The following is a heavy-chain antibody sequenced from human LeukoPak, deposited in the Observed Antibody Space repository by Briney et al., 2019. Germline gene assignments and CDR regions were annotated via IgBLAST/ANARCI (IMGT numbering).Heavy chain of an antibody. CDR1: GGSISGTTSY. D-gene: IGHD3-10*01. CDR2: IYYSGNT. Sequence: SETLSLTCTVSGGSISGTTSYWGWIRQPPGKGLQWIGSIYYSGNTYYNPSLKSRVTISVDTSKNQFSLTLNSVTAADTAVYYCATLLSAPRDHSGQGTLVTVSS. CDR3: ATLLSAPRDH. J-gene: IGHJ4*02. V-gene: IGHV4-39*01.